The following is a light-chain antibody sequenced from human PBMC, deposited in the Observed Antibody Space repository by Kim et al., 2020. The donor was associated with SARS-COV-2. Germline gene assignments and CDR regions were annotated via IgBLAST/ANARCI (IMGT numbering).Light chain of an antibody. V-gene: IGKV3-20*01. CDR2: GVS. CDR1: QSVSSSY. J-gene: IGKJ1*01. Sequence: EIVLTQSPGTLSLSPGERATLSCRASQSVSSSYLAWYQQKPGQAPRLLIYGVSSRATGIPDRFSGSGSETDFTLTISRLEPEDFAVYYCQQYNSSPWTFGQGTKVDIK. CDR3: QQYNSSPWT.